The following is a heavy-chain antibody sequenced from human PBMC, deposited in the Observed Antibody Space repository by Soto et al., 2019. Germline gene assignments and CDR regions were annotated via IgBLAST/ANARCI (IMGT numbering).Heavy chain of an antibody. Sequence: QVQLVQSGVAVKKPGASVKVSCKASGYTFTTYAMHWVRQAPGQRLEWMGWINAGNGKTKYSQKVQGRVTITRDTSATTAYMELSSLRSEDTAVYYCARAGDDCSTTNCYMIDYWGQGTLVTVSS. J-gene: IGHJ4*02. CDR3: ARAGDDCSTTNCYMIDY. CDR2: INAGNGKT. V-gene: IGHV1-3*01. D-gene: IGHD2-2*02. CDR1: GYTFTTYA.